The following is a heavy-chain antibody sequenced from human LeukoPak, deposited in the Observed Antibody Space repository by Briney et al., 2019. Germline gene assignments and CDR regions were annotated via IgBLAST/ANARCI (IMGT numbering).Heavy chain of an antibody. CDR3: ARGRPPGYYGSGSYPYYYYGMDV. Sequence: GGSPRLSCAASGFTFSSYGMHWVRQAPGKGLEWVAVIWYDGSNKYYADSVKGRFTISRDNSKNTLYLQMNSLRAEDTAVYYCARGRPPGYYGSGSYPYYYYGMDVWGQGTTVTVSS. CDR2: IWYDGSNK. D-gene: IGHD3-10*01. CDR1: GFTFSSYG. J-gene: IGHJ6*02. V-gene: IGHV3-33*01.